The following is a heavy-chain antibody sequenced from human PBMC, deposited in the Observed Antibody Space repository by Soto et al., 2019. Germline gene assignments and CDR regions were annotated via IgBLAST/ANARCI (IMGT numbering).Heavy chain of an antibody. CDR2: INHSGST. CDR3: ARFPSWWRYCND. D-gene: IGHD2-15*01. Sequence: SETLSLTCAVYGGSFSGYYWSWIRQPPGKGLEWIGEINHSGSTNYNPSLKSRVTISVDTSKNQFSLKLSSVTAADTAVYYCARFPSWWRYCNDWGQGTLVTLAS. CDR1: GGSFSGYY. V-gene: IGHV4-34*01. J-gene: IGHJ4*02.